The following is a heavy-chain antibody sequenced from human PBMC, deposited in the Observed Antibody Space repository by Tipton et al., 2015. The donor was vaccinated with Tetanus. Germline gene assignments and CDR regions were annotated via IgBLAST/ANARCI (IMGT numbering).Heavy chain of an antibody. CDR3: ARDDGAREPPSFFGY. V-gene: IGHV3-33*01. D-gene: IGHD1-26*01. J-gene: IGHJ4*02. Sequence: SLRLSCAASGFTFSSYGMHWVRQAPGKGLEWVAVIWYDGSNKYYADSVKGRFTISRGNSKNTLYLQMNSLRAEDTAVYYCARDDGAREPPSFFGYWGPGTLVPVPS. CDR2: IWYDGSNK. CDR1: GFTFSSYG.